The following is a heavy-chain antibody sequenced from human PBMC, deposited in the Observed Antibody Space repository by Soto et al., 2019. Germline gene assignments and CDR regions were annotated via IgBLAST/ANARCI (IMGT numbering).Heavy chain of an antibody. CDR2: IYYTGNA. CDR3: TTYRKFFQI. J-gene: IGHJ3*02. CDR1: GDSLTSHSYY. Sequence: SETLSLTCTVSGDSLTSHSYYWTWVRQPPGKGLEWIGNIYYTGNANYNPSLTGRVTLSVDTSRNQFSPRLTSVTTADTAVYYCTTYRKFFQIWGQGTKVTVSS. V-gene: IGHV4-61*01.